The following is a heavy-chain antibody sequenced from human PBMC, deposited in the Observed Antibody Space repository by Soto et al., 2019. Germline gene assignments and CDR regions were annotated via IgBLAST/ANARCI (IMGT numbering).Heavy chain of an antibody. D-gene: IGHD6-19*01. V-gene: IGHV4-34*01. CDR2: INHSGST. J-gene: IGHJ4*02. CDR3: ARVWEQWLTKLYYFDY. CDR1: GGSFSGYY. Sequence: SETLSLTCAVYGGSFSGYYWSWIRQPPGKGLEWIGEINHSGSTNYNPSLKSRVTISVGTSKNQFSLKLSSVTAADTAVYYCARVWEQWLTKLYYFDYWGQGTLVTVSS.